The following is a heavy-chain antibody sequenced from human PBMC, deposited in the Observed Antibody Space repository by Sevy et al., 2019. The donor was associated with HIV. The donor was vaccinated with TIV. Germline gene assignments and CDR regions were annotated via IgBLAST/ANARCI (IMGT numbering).Heavy chain of an antibody. J-gene: IGHJ4*02. CDR2: IDPSGGNA. CDR3: VRADPAQHFDS. V-gene: IGHV1-46*01. Sequence: ASVKVSCKASGDTLTNNYMHWVRQAPGQGLEWMGIIDPSGGNASYAQKFQGRVTMTRDTSTSTLYMDLSSLRSEDTAVYYCVRADPAQHFDSWGQGTLATVSS. CDR1: GDTLTNNY.